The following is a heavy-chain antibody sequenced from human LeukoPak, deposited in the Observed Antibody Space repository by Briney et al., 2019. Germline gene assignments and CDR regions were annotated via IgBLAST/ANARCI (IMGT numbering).Heavy chain of an antibody. V-gene: IGHV3-15*01. CDR1: GFTFSNAW. CDR3: TTDANPLGY. D-gene: IGHD1-14*01. Sequence: PGGSLRLSCAASGFTFSNAWMSWVRQAPGKGLEWVGRIKSKTDGGITDYAAPVKGRFTISRDDSKNTLYLQMNSLKTEDTAVYYCTTDANPLGYWGQGTLVTVSS. J-gene: IGHJ4*02. CDR2: IKSKTDGGIT.